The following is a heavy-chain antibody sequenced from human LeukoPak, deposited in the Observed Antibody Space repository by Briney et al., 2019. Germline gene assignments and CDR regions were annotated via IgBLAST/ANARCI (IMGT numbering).Heavy chain of an antibody. V-gene: IGHV1-3*01. Sequence: ASVKVSCKASGYTFTGYYMHWVRQAPGQGLEWMGWINAGNGNTKYSQKFQGRVTITRDTSASTAYMELSSLRSEDTAVYYCARVYPGRNYLNWFDPWGQGTLVTVSS. CDR2: INAGNGNT. J-gene: IGHJ5*02. D-gene: IGHD1-7*01. CDR1: GYTFTGYY. CDR3: ARVYPGRNYLNWFDP.